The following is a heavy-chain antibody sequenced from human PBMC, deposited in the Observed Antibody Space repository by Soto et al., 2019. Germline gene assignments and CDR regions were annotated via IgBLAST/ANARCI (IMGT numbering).Heavy chain of an antibody. J-gene: IGHJ6*01. CDR1: GGSISSGGYY. CDR3: ARAGSGSYPYYNYGLDV. V-gene: IGHV4-31*03. D-gene: IGHD3-10*01. Sequence: PSETLSLTCTVSGGSISSGGYYWSWIRQHPGKGLEWIGYIYYSGSTYYNPSLKSRVTISVDTSKNQFSLKLSSVTAADTAVYYCARAGSGSYPYYNYGLDVWGQATTLTVSS. CDR2: IYYSGST.